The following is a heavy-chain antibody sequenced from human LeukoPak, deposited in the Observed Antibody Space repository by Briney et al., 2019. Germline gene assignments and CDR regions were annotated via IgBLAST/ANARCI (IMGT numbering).Heavy chain of an antibody. CDR1: GFTFSSYG. Sequence: PGGSLRLSCAASGFTFSSYGMHWVRQAPGKGLEWVAVISYDGSNKYYADSVKGRFTISRDNSKNTLYLQMNSLRAEDTAVYYCAKEGLRDGYNEDWGQGTLVTVSS. CDR2: ISYDGSNK. CDR3: AKEGLRDGYNED. V-gene: IGHV3-30*18. D-gene: IGHD5-24*01. J-gene: IGHJ4*02.